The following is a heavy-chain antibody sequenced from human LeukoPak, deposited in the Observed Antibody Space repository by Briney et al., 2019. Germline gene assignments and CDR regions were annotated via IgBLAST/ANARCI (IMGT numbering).Heavy chain of an antibody. D-gene: IGHD3-22*01. CDR1: GFTFSNYA. V-gene: IGHV3-23*01. CDR3: ARDRFYYDSSGYFVDY. CDR2: ISGSGGST. Sequence: PGGSLRLSCAVSGFTFSNYAMSWVRQAPGKGLEWVSAISGSGGSTYYADSVKGRFTISRDNSKNTLYLQMNSLRAEDTAVYYCARDRFYYDSSGYFVDYWGQGTLVTVSS. J-gene: IGHJ4*02.